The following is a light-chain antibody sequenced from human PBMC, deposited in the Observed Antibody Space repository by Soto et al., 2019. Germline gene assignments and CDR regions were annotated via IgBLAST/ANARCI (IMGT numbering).Light chain of an antibody. J-gene: IGKJ1*01. CDR2: AAS. CDR1: QGISSY. CDR3: QNYYNAPET. Sequence: DIQMTQSPSSLSASVGDRVTITCRASQGISSYLAWYQQRPGKVPKVLIYAASTLHSGVPSRFSGSGSGTDFTLTISNVQPEDAATYYCQNYYNAPETFGQGTKVEIK. V-gene: IGKV1-27*01.